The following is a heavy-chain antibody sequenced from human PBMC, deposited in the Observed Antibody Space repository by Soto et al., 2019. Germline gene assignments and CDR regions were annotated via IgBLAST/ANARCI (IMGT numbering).Heavy chain of an antibody. V-gene: IGHV1-69*01. CDR1: GGTVSSYA. D-gene: IGHD6-19*01. CDR3: ARGEVGEQWTHSGAPFDY. Sequence: QVQLVQSGSEVKKPGSSVKVSCKDSGGTVSSYAISWVRQAPGQGLEWMGGIIPIFGTANYAQKFQGRVTITADESTSTAYMELSSLRSEDTAVYYCARGEVGEQWTHSGAPFDYWGQGTLVTVSS. CDR2: IIPIFGTA. J-gene: IGHJ4*02.